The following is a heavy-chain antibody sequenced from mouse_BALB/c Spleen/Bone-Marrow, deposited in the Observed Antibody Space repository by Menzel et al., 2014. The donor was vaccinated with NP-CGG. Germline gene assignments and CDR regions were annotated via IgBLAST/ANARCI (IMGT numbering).Heavy chain of an antibody. J-gene: IGHJ2*01. Sequence: EVMLVESGPSLVKPSQTLSLTCSVTGDSITNAYWNWIRKFPGNKIDYMGYISYSGNTYYNPSLKSRISITRDTSKNHFYLQLNSVTTEDTATYFCARGTGYYFDYWGQGTTLTVSS. V-gene: IGHV3-8*02. CDR1: GDSITNAY. CDR3: ARGTGYYFDY. D-gene: IGHD3-3*01. CDR2: ISYSGNT.